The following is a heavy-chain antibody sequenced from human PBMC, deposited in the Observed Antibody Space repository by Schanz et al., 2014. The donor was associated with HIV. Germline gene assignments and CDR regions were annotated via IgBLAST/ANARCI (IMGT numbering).Heavy chain of an antibody. D-gene: IGHD1-26*01. CDR2: IRNKAFRYTT. CDR3: AKRGPYTGRYEYFQQ. Sequence: EVQLVESGGGLVRPGGSLRLSCAASGFTFSDHYMDWVRQAPGKGLEWLGRIRNKAFRYTTAYGASVQGRFTISRDDSKNTAYLQMNSLKAEDTAMYYCAKRGPYTGRYEYFQQWGQGTLVTVSS. V-gene: IGHV3-72*01. J-gene: IGHJ1*01. CDR1: GFTFSDHY.